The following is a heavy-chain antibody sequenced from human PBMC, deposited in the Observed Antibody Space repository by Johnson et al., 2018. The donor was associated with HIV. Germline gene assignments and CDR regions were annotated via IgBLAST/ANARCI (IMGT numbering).Heavy chain of an antibody. D-gene: IGHD3-3*01. CDR3: ANILSSLEWVPDDAFDI. Sequence: QVQLMESGGGVVQPGRSLRLSCAASGFTFSSYAMHWVRQAPGKGLEWVAVISYDGSNKYYADSVKGRFIISRDNSKNTLYLQMNSLRAEDTAVYYCANILSSLEWVPDDAFDIWGQGTMVTVSS. CDR2: ISYDGSNK. J-gene: IGHJ3*02. CDR1: GFTFSSYA. V-gene: IGHV3-30-3*01.